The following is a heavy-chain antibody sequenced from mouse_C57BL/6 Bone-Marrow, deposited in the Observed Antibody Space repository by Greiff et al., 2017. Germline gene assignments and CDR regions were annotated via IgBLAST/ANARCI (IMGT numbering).Heavy chain of an antibody. J-gene: IGHJ3*01. CDR3: ARNNWFAY. CDR1: GFTFSSYA. D-gene: IGHD2-1*01. CDR2: ISPGGGYT. V-gene: IGHV5-4*03. Sequence: EVMLVASGGGLVKPGGSLKLSCAASGFTFSSYAMSWVRQTPEQRLEWVATISPGGGYTYYPDNVKGRFAISRDNAKNNMYLQKSHLKSEDTAMYYCARNNWFAYWGQGTLVTVSA.